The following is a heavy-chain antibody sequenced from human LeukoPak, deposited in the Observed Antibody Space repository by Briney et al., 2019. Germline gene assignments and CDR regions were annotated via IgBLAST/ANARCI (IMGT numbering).Heavy chain of an antibody. Sequence: SETLSLTCTVSGGSLNNDYFTWIRQPAGKGLEWIGRIYTSGSTNYNPSLKSRVTISVDTSKNQFSLKLSSVTAADTAVYYCARDPTMIVVGPAGFDLWGRGTLVTVSS. CDR1: GGSLNNDY. V-gene: IGHV4-4*07. D-gene: IGHD3-22*01. J-gene: IGHJ2*01. CDR3: ARDPTMIVVGPAGFDL. CDR2: IYTSGST.